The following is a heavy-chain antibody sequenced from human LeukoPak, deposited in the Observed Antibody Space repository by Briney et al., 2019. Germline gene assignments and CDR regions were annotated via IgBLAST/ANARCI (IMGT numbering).Heavy chain of an antibody. D-gene: IGHD2-15*01. J-gene: IGHJ6*02. CDR2: ISAYNGNT. CDR3: ARDPPRIVVVVAATNYYGMDV. V-gene: IGHV1-18*01. Sequence: GASVKVSCKASGGTFSSYAISWVRQAPGQGGEWMGWISAYNGNTNYAQKLQGRVTMTTDTSTSTAYMELRSLRSDDTAVYYCARDPPRIVVVVAATNYYGMDVWGQGTTVTVSS. CDR1: GGTFSSYA.